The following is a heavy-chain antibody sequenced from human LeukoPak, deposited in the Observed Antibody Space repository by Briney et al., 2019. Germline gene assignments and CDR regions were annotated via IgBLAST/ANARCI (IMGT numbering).Heavy chain of an antibody. D-gene: IGHD6-13*01. J-gene: IGHJ6*02. CDR2: IYSGGST. CDR3: ARGLSIAAARAYYGMDV. V-gene: IGHV3-66*01. CDR1: GFTVSSNY. Sequence: PGGSLRLSCAASGFTVSSNYMSWVRQAPGKGLEWVSVIYSGGSTYYADSVKGRFTISRDNSKNTLYLQMNSLRAEDTAVYNCARGLSIAAARAYYGMDVWGQGTTVTVSS.